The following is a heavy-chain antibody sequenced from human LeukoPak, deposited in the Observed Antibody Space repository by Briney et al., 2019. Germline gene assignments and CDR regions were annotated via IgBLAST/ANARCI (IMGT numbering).Heavy chain of an antibody. V-gene: IGHV1-69*05. CDR2: IIPIFGTA. D-gene: IGHD1-26*01. Sequence: SVKVSCKASGGTFSSYAISWVRQAPGQGLEWMGGIIPIFGTANYAQKLQGRVTMTTDTSTSTAYMELRSLRSDDTAVYYCARDRGIVGATEFDYWGQGTPVTVSS. CDR3: ARDRGIVGATEFDY. CDR1: GGTFSSYA. J-gene: IGHJ4*02.